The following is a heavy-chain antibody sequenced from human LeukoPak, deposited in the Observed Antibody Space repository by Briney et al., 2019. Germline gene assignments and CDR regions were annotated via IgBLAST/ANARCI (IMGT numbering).Heavy chain of an antibody. V-gene: IGHV1-3*01. CDR3: ARDSLYRGQYGSGSPLALTYFDY. CDR2: NNAGNGNT. Sequence: ASVKVSCKASGYIFTTYAMHWVRQAPGQRLEWMGWNNAGNGNTRYSQKFQGRVTVTWDTSASTAYMELSSLRSEDTAVYYCARDSLYRGQYGSGSPLALTYFDYWGQGTLVTVSS. J-gene: IGHJ4*02. CDR1: GYIFTTYA. D-gene: IGHD3-10*01.